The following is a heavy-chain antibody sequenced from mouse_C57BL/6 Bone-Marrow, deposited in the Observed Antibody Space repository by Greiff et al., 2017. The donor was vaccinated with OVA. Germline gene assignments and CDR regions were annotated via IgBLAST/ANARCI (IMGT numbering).Heavy chain of an antibody. J-gene: IGHJ4*01. Sequence: QVQLKQSGPELVRPGASVKISCKAPGYTFTSHWMQWVSQRPGQGLEWIGEIFPGSGSTYSNEKVKGKATLTVDATTSTADMQLSSLTDEDSADYFCARELEAMDYWGQGTSVTVSS. V-gene: IGHV1-56*01. CDR2: IFPGSGST. CDR3: ARELEAMDY. CDR1: GYTFTSHW.